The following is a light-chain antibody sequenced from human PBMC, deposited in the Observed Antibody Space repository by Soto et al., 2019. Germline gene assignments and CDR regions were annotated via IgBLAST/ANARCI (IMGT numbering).Light chain of an antibody. CDR2: AAS. CDR1: QTVTTY. CDR3: QQSYSTSFT. J-gene: IGKJ3*01. V-gene: IGKV1-39*01. Sequence: DIQTTQSPSSLSASVGDRVTITCRASQTVTTYLNWYQQKPGEAPKLLIYAASTLHTGVPSRFSGSGSGTDFTLTITGLQPEDFETYFCQQSYSTSFTFGPGTKVDIK.